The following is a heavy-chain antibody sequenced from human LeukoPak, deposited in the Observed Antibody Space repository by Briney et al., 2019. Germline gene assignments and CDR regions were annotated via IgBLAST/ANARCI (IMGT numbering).Heavy chain of an antibody. CDR1: GGSISSGGYY. Sequence: PSETLSLTCTVSGGSISSGGYYWSWIRQHPGKGLEWIGYIYYSGSTYYNPSLKSRVTISVDTSKNRFSLKLSSVTAADTAVYYCARGLYSSSWYLDYWGQGTLVTVSS. CDR3: ARGLYSSSWYLDY. CDR2: IYYSGST. J-gene: IGHJ4*02. D-gene: IGHD6-13*01. V-gene: IGHV4-31*03.